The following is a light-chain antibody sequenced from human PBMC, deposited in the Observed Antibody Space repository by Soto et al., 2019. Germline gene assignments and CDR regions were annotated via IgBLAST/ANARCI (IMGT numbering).Light chain of an antibody. Sequence: QSVLTQPPSVSGAPGQRVTISCTGSHSNIGAGYDVHWYQQLPGTAPRLLIYVNNNRPSGVPDRFSGSKSDTSASLAITGLQADDEADYFCQSYDGSLGGSVFGGGTKVTVL. CDR2: VNN. V-gene: IGLV1-40*01. J-gene: IGLJ3*02. CDR3: QSYDGSLGGSV. CDR1: HSNIGAGYD.